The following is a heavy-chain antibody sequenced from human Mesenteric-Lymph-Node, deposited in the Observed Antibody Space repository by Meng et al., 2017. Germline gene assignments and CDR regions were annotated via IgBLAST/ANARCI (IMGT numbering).Heavy chain of an antibody. CDR2: ISGSGGST. J-gene: IGHJ5*02. V-gene: IGHV3-23*01. CDR1: GFTFSSYA. D-gene: IGHD3-10*02. CDR3: ANLQMFPRANWFDP. Sequence: EVQLLESGGGWVQPGGSLRLSCAASGFTFSSYAMSWVRQAPGKGLEWVSAISGSGGSTYYADSVKGRFTISRDNSKNTLYLQMNSLRAEDTAVYYCANLQMFPRANWFDPWGQGTLVTVSS.